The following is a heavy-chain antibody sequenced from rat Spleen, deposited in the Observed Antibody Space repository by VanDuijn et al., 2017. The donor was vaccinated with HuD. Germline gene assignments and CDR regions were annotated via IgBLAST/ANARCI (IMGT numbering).Heavy chain of an antibody. CDR2: IWSNGGT. J-gene: IGHJ2*01. V-gene: IGHV2-47*01. CDR3: ARGSADY. CDR1: GLSLASNG. Sequence: QVQLKESGPGLVQPSQTLSLTCTVSGLSLASNGVSWIRQPPGKGLEWMGAIWSNGGTDYNSAIKSRLSISRDTSKSQVFLKMNSLQTEDTAMYFCARGSADYWGQGVMVTVSS.